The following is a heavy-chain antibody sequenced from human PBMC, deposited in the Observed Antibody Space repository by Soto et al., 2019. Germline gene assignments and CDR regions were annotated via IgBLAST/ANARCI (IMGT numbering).Heavy chain of an antibody. CDR1: GFIFKMYW. Sequence: GGSLRLSCETSGFIFKMYWMHWVRQVPGQGPQWVARITDDGSTTYYAASVEGRFTISRDNAKNALYLQMTSLRPDDTAVYYCTRGPRPTSIGTGAFWGQGTLVTVS. J-gene: IGHJ4*02. CDR2: ITDDGSTT. CDR3: TRGPRPTSIGTGAF. V-gene: IGHV3-74*01. D-gene: IGHD3-10*01.